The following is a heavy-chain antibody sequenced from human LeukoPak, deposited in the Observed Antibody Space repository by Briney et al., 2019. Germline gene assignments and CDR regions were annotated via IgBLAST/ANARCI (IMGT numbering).Heavy chain of an antibody. CDR3: ARDLLMEDFWSGYLDY. D-gene: IGHD3-3*01. CDR1: GFTFSSYA. V-gene: IGHV3-23*01. Sequence: GGSLRLSCAASGFTFSSYAMSWVRQAPGKGLEWVSAISGSGGSTYYADSVKGRFTISRDNSKNTLYLQMNSLRAEDTAVYYCARDLLMEDFWSGYLDYWGQGTLVTVSS. CDR2: ISGSGGST. J-gene: IGHJ4*02.